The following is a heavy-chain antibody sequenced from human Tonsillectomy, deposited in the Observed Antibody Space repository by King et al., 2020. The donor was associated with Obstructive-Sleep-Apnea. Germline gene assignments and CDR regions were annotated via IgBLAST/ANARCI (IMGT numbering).Heavy chain of an antibody. CDR2: ISRSGHLI. CDR3: ARDPMDCTGASCFSGWYFDL. J-gene: IGHJ2*01. V-gene: IGHV3-11*01. CDR1: GFIVSDYS. D-gene: IGHD2-15*01. Sequence: VQLVESGGGLVKPGGSLRLSCAAAGFIVSDYSMSWFRQAPGQGLEWISHISRSGHLIYYADSVKGRCTISRDNARSSLYLRLNSLRAEDTAIYYCARDPMDCTGASCFSGWYFDLWGHGTPVTVSS.